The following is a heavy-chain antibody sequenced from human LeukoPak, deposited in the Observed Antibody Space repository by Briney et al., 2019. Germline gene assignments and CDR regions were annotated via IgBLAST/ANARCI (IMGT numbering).Heavy chain of an antibody. J-gene: IGHJ5*02. CDR2: IYYSGTT. D-gene: IGHD5-18*01. CDR1: GGSISSSPYY. V-gene: IGHV4-39*07. Sequence: PSETLSLTCTVSGGSISSSPYYWGWIRQPPGKGLEWIGSIYYSGTTHYNLSLESRVTISVDTSKNQFSLKLASVTAADTAIYYCAKGAGGFSYYNWFDPWGQGTLVTVSS. CDR3: AKGAGGFSYYNWFDP.